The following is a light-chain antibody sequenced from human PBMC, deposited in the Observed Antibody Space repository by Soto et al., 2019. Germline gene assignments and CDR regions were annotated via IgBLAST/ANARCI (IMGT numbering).Light chain of an antibody. CDR1: QSISSW. V-gene: IGKV1-5*03. J-gene: IGKJ1*01. CDR2: KAS. CDR3: QQYNSYSLT. Sequence: DIQMTQSPSTLSASVGDRVTITCRASQSISSWLAWYQQKPGKAPKLLIYKASSLESGDPSRFSGSGSGPGFTLAISSLQPDDFAAYYCQQYNSYSLTFGQGTNVEIK.